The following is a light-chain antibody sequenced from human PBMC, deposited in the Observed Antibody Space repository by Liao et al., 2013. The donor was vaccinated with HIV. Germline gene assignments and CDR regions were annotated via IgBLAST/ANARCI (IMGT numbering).Light chain of an antibody. CDR1: NLGDKY. J-gene: IGLJ2*01. V-gene: IGLV3-1*01. Sequence: SYELTQPPSVSVSPGQTASITCSGDNLGDKYACWYQQKPGQSPVLVIYQDIKRPSGIPERFSGSNSGNTATLTISGTPAMDEADYYCQAWDSSTAVFGGGTKLTVL. CDR2: QDI. CDR3: QAWDSSTAV.